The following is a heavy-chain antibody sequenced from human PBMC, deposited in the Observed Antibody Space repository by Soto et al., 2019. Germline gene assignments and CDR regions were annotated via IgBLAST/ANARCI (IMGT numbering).Heavy chain of an antibody. V-gene: IGHV3-33*01. CDR3: ARAQDHGSGSYPYYYGMDV. J-gene: IGHJ6*02. CDR2: IWYDGSNK. Sequence: GGSLRLSCAASGFTFSSYGMHWVRQAPGKGLEWVAVIWYDGSNKYYADSVKGRFTISRDNSKNTLYLQMNSLRAEDTAVYYCARAQDHGSGSYPYYYGMDVWGQGTTVTVSS. CDR1: GFTFSSYG. D-gene: IGHD3-10*01.